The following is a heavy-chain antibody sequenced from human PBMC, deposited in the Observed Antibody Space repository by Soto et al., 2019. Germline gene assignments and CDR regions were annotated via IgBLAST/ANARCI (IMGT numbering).Heavy chain of an antibody. CDR3: ARDPRSITGTTSSEDFQH. D-gene: IGHD1-20*01. CDR1: GGTFSGYA. J-gene: IGHJ1*01. V-gene: IGHV1-69*13. Sequence: TVKVSCKASGGTFSGYAINWVRQAPGQGLEWMGGIIPLLGITDYGQKFQGRITIAADESTGTAYMDLRGLRSEDTAVYYCARDPRSITGTTSSEDFQHWGQGTLVTVSS. CDR2: IIPLLGIT.